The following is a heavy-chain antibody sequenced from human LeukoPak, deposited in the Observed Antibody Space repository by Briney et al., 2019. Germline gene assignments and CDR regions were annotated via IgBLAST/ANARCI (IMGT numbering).Heavy chain of an antibody. CDR3: ARANVGSGWFL. CDR2: INHSGST. V-gene: IGHV4-34*01. D-gene: IGHD6-19*01. J-gene: IGHJ4*02. Sequence: PSETLSLTCAVYGGSFSGYYWSWIRQPPGKGLEWIGEINHSGSTNYNPSLKSRVTISVDTSKNQFSLKLSSVTAADTAVYYCARANVGSGWFLWGQGTLVTVSS. CDR1: GGSFSGYY.